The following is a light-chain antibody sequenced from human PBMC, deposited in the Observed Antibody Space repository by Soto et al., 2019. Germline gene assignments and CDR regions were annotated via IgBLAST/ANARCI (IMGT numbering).Light chain of an antibody. CDR1: QTISTW. Sequence: RAPSTWRASQTISTWMAWYQQKPGKAPKLLIYKASNLQTGVPSRFSGSGYGTEFTLTSSSLQPDDVATYYCQQYSVHWTFGQGTKVDIK. V-gene: IGKV1-5*03. CDR2: KAS. CDR3: QQYSVHWT. J-gene: IGKJ1*01.